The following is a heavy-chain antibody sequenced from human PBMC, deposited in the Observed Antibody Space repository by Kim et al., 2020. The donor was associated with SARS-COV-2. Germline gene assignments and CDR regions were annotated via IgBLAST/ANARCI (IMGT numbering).Heavy chain of an antibody. Sequence: GGSLRLSCAASGFTFTHYAMTWVRQAPGKGLEWVSTITGNGGGTFYAASVKGRFTISRDNSNGTVYLQMDVLRDEDTAVYYCAKDREFTMIIVDGALDVWGQGTTVTVS. V-gene: IGHV3-23*01. CDR1: GFTFTHYA. CDR3: AKDREFTMIIVDGALDV. D-gene: IGHD3-22*01. CDR2: ITGNGGGT. J-gene: IGHJ3*01.